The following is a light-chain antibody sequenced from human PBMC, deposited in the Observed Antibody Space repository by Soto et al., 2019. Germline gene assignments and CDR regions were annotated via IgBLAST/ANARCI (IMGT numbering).Light chain of an antibody. CDR1: SSDVGGYNY. J-gene: IGLJ2*01. CDR2: EVS. CDR3: SSYTSSNTVV. Sequence: QSALTQPSSVSGSPGQSFTISCTGTSSDVGGYNYVSWYQQHPGKAPKLMIYEVSNRPSGVSNRFSGSKSGNTASLTISGLQAEDEAEYYCSSYTSSNTVVFGGGTKLTVL. V-gene: IGLV2-14*01.